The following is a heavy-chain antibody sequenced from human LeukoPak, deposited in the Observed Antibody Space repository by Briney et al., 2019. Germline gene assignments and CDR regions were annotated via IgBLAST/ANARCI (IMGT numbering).Heavy chain of an antibody. D-gene: IGHD2-15*01. V-gene: IGHV3-21*01. Sequence: KPGGSPRLSCAASRFTFSNYNMNWVRQAPGEGLECVSSISSSSSYIYYADSVKGRFTISRDNAKNSLYLQMNSLRAEDTAVYYCARGPPGYGYDVFDIWGQGTMVTVSS. CDR2: ISSSSSYI. CDR3: ARGPPGYGYDVFDI. J-gene: IGHJ3*02. CDR1: RFTFSNYN.